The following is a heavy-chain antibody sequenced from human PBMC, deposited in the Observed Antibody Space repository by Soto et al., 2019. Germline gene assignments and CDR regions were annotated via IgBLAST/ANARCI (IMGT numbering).Heavy chain of an antibody. CDR2: VHISGHS. V-gene: IGHV4-4*02. Sequence: LSLTCTLSGGSVRAVDWWNWVRQSPDKGLEWIAEVHISGHSNYNPSLRSRVSVSIDSSKNQLYLNLNSVTAADTTIYYCARVRQGCSANNCYFYPWGQGTQVTVSS. J-gene: IGHJ1*01. CDR1: GGSVRAVDW. D-gene: IGHD1-1*01. CDR3: ARVRQGCSANNCYFYP.